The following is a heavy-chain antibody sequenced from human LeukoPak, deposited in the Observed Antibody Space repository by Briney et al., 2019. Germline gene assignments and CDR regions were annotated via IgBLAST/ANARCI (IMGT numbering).Heavy chain of an antibody. D-gene: IGHD6-6*01. V-gene: IGHV3-7*01. Sequence: SGGSLRLSCAASGFTFSSYWMIWVRQAPGKGLEWVANINEDASKKYYVDSVEGRFTISRDDAKNSLYLQMNSLRAEDTAMYYCATSTYSSSPSWGQGTLVTVSS. CDR3: ATSTYSSSPS. CDR2: INEDASKK. J-gene: IGHJ5*02. CDR1: GFTFSSYW.